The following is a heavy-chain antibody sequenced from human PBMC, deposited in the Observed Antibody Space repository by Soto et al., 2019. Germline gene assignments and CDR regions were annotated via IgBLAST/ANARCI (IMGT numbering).Heavy chain of an antibody. CDR2: IYYSGST. J-gene: IGHJ4*02. V-gene: IGHV4-39*01. CDR1: GGSISSSSYY. CDR3: ARLAPHYYDSSGYYRAAGGSQFDY. D-gene: IGHD3-22*01. Sequence: SETLSLTCTVSGGSISSSSYYWGWIRQPPGKGLEWIGSIYYSGSTYYNPSLKSRVTISVDTSKNQFSLKLSSVTAADTAVYYCARLAPHYYDSSGYYRAAGGSQFDYWGQGTLVTVSS.